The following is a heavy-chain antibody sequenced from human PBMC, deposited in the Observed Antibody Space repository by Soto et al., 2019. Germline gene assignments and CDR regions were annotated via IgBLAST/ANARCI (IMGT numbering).Heavy chain of an antibody. CDR3: AKSAVTMVRGVIFYFDY. CDR1: GFTFSSYA. Sequence: EVQLLESGGGLVQPGGSLRLSCAASGFTFSSYAMSWVRQAPGKGLEWVSAISGSGGSTYYADSVKGRFTISRDNSKNPLYLQMNSLRAEDTAVYYCAKSAVTMVRGVIFYFDYWGQGTLVTVSS. J-gene: IGHJ4*02. CDR2: ISGSGGST. D-gene: IGHD3-10*01. V-gene: IGHV3-23*01.